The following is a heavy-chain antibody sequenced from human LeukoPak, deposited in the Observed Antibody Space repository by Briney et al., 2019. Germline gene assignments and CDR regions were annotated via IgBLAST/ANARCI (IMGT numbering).Heavy chain of an antibody. V-gene: IGHV4-39*07. CDR1: GGSISSSSYY. J-gene: IGHJ4*02. Sequence: SETLSLTCTVSGGSISSSSYYWGWIRQPPGKGLEWIGSIYYSGSTNYNPSLKSRVTISVDTSKNQFSLKLSSVTAADTAVYYCARGYGYNSLSDYWGQGTLVTVSS. D-gene: IGHD5-24*01. CDR2: IYYSGST. CDR3: ARGYGYNSLSDY.